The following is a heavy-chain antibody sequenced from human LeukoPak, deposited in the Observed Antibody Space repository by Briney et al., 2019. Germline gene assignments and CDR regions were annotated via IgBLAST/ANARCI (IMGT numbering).Heavy chain of an antibody. CDR2: IKQDGSEK. CDR3: ARGVLPGAIEWSLDY. J-gene: IGHJ4*02. Sequence: HAGGSLRLSCAASGFTFSSYWMNWVRQAPGKGLEWVANIKQDGSEKFYVGSVRGRFTISRDNAKNSLYLQMNSLRAEDTAVYYCARGVLPGAIEWSLDYWGQGTLVTVSS. V-gene: IGHV3-7*01. CDR1: GFTFSSYW. D-gene: IGHD2-2*02.